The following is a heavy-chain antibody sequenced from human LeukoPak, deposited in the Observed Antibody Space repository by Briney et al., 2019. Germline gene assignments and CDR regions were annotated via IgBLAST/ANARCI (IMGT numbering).Heavy chain of an antibody. V-gene: IGHV1-46*01. CDR3: ARDPSQSTASYYYYYMDV. D-gene: IGHD2-21*02. Sequence: ASVKVSCKASGYTFTSYYMHWVRRAPGQGLEWMGIINPSGGSTSYARKFQGRVTMTRDTSTSTVYMELSSLRSEDTAVYYCARDPSQSTASYYYYYMDVWGKGTTVTVSS. J-gene: IGHJ6*03. CDR2: INPSGGST. CDR1: GYTFTSYY.